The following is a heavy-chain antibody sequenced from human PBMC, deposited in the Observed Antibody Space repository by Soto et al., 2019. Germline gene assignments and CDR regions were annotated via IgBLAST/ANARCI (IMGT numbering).Heavy chain of an antibody. CDR3: ARESTGLSFDH. J-gene: IGHJ4*02. D-gene: IGHD2-8*02. CDR2: INTANGKT. Sequence: QVQLIPSGAEVEKPGASVNVSCKASGYTFSSYGMHWVRQAPGQGLEWMGWINTANGKTGYSEKFQGRVTITRDTSATTAYMELHSLRSEDTATYYCARESTGLSFDHWGQGILVTVSS. CDR1: GYTFSSYG. V-gene: IGHV1-3*04.